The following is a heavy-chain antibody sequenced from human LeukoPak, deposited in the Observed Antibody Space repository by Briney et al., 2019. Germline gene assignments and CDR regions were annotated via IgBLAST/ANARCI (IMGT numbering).Heavy chain of an antibody. D-gene: IGHD5-12*01. CDR1: GFTVSSNY. CDR3: ATTDIVATMGFYYYYGMDV. V-gene: IGHV3-53*01. CDR2: IYSGGST. Sequence: PGGSLRLSCAASGFTVSSNYMSWVRQAPGKGLEWVSVIYSGGSTYYADSVKGRLTISRDNSKNTLYLQMNSLGAEDTAVYYCATTDIVATMGFYYYYGMDVWGQGTTVTVSS. J-gene: IGHJ6*02.